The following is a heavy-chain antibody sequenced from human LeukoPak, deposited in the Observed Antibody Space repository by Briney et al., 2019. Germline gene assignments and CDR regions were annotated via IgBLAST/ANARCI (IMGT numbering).Heavy chain of an antibody. V-gene: IGHV3-23*01. D-gene: IGHD6-13*01. CDR2: ISGSGGST. CDR3: AKPLGGYSSSWYYFDY. Sequence: GGSLRLSCAASGFTFSSYAMSWVRQAPGKGLEWVSAISGSGGSTYYADPVKGRFTISRDNSKNTLYLQMNSLRAEDTAVYYCAKPLGGYSSSWYYFDYWGQGTLVTVSS. J-gene: IGHJ4*02. CDR1: GFTFSSYA.